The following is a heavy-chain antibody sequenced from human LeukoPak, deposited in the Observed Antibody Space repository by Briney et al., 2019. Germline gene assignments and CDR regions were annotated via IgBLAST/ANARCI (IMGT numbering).Heavy chain of an antibody. Sequence: ASVKVSCKASGYTFTGYYMHWVRQAPGQGLEWMGWINPNSGGTNYAQKFQGRFTMTRDTSISTAYMELSRLRSDDTAVFYCARGLLLRFGNYALDVWGQGTAVTVSS. CDR3: ARGLLLRFGNYALDV. V-gene: IGHV1-2*02. CDR2: INPNSGGT. J-gene: IGHJ6*02. D-gene: IGHD3-10*01. CDR1: GYTFTGYY.